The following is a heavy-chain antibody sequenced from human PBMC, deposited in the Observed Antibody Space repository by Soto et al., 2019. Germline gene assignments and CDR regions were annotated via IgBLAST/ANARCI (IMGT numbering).Heavy chain of an antibody. V-gene: IGHV3-30-3*01. Sequence: GGSLRLSCAASGFTFSSYAMHWVRQAPGKGLEWVAVISYDGSNKYYADSVKGRFTISRDNSKNTLYLQMNSLRAEDTAVYYCARDKRGWQNWFDPWGQGTLVTVSS. J-gene: IGHJ5*02. CDR2: ISYDGSNK. D-gene: IGHD6-19*01. CDR1: GFTFSSYA. CDR3: ARDKRGWQNWFDP.